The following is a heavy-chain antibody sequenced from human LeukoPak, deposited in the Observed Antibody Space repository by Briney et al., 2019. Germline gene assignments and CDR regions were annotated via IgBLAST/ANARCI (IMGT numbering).Heavy chain of an antibody. D-gene: IGHD4-17*01. CDR1: GGSISSYQ. Sequence: SETLSLTCTVSGGSISSYQWSWIRQPPGKGLEWIGNIYYSGSANYNPSLQSRVIISVDTSKNQFSLNLSPVLAADTAVYYCARHAPYGDFYYYYYMDVWGKGTTVTISS. CDR2: IYYSGSA. V-gene: IGHV4-59*01. CDR3: ARHAPYGDFYYYYYMDV. J-gene: IGHJ6*03.